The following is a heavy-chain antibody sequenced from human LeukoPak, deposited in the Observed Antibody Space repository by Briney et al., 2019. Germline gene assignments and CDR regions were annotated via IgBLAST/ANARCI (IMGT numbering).Heavy chain of an antibody. J-gene: IGHJ4*02. Sequence: PGGSLRLSCEASGFIFSSYSINWVRQAPGKGLEWVSSISSGGTKIYYADSVKGRFTISRDDVKKSVYLQMNSLRVEDTAVYYCARAFLAAGDYWGQGTQVTVSS. V-gene: IGHV3-21*01. CDR1: GFIFSSYS. CDR3: ARAFLAAGDY. D-gene: IGHD6-13*01. CDR2: ISSGGTKI.